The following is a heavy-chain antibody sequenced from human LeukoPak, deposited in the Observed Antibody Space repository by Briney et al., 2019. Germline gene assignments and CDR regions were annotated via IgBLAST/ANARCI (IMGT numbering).Heavy chain of an antibody. CDR3: ARSLGSGYDYYYYFMDV. Sequence: SVKVSCKASGGTFSSNAISWVRQAPGQGLEWMGWIIPIFGTANYAQKFQGRVTITADKSTSTAYMELSSLRSEDTAVYFCARSLGSGYDYYYYFMDVWGKGTTVTVSS. V-gene: IGHV1-69*06. CDR1: GGTFSSNA. J-gene: IGHJ6*03. D-gene: IGHD5-12*01. CDR2: IIPIFGTA.